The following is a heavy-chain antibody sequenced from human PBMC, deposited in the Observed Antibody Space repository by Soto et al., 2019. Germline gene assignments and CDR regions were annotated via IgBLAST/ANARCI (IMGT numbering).Heavy chain of an antibody. CDR2: INPSGGST. J-gene: IGHJ6*03. Sequence: QVQLVQSGAEVKKPGASVKVSCKASGYTFTSYYMHWVRQAPGQGLEWMGIINPSGGSTSYAQKLQGRVTMTRDTSTSTVYMELSSLRSEDTAVYYCARVTHHYYYYMDVWGKGTTVTVSS. CDR1: GYTFTSYY. V-gene: IGHV1-46*03. CDR3: ARVTHHYYYYMDV.